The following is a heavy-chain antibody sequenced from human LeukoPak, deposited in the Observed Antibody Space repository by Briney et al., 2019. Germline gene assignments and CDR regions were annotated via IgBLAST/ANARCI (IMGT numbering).Heavy chain of an antibody. V-gene: IGHV4-4*09. CDR3: ARVVVAAPTWFDP. CDR2: IYSSVST. Sequence: SETLSLTCTVSGDSINDHYWSWIRQPPGEGLEWIAYIYSSVSTNYNPSLKSRVTISVDTSKDQFSLKLSSVTAADTAVYYCARVVVAAPTWFDPWGQGTLVTVSS. CDR1: GDSINDHY. D-gene: IGHD2-15*01. J-gene: IGHJ5*02.